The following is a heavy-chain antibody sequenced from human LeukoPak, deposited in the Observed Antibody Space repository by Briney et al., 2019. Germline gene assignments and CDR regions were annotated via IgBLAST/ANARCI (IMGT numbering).Heavy chain of an antibody. CDR3: AREPVVAATPFDY. D-gene: IGHD2-15*01. CDR2: IIPILGIA. Sequence: SVKVSCKASGGAFSSYAISWVRQAPGQGLEWMGRIIPILGIANYAQKFQGRVTITADKSTSTAYMELSSLRSEDTAVYYCAREPVVAATPFDYWGQGTLVTVSS. J-gene: IGHJ4*02. V-gene: IGHV1-69*04. CDR1: GGAFSSYA.